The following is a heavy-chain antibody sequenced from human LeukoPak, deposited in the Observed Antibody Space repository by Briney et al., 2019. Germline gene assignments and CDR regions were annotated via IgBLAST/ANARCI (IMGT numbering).Heavy chain of an antibody. CDR1: GFTFSSDA. J-gene: IGHJ4*02. CDR3: AKLGGASRIDY. V-gene: IGHV3-23*01. D-gene: IGHD3-16*01. Sequence: QAGGSLRLSCAASGFTFSSDAMSWGRQAPRKGLEWVSAISGSGGSTYYADSVKGRFTISRDNSKNTLYLQMNSLRAEDTAVYYCAKLGGASRIDYWGQGTLVTVSS. CDR2: ISGSGGST.